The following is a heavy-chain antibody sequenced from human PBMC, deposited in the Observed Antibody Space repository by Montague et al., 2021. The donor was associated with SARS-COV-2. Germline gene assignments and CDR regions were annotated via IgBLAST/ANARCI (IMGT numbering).Heavy chain of an antibody. V-gene: IGHV4-39*01. D-gene: IGHD5-18*01. Sequence: SETLSLTCTVTGGPISGSSDYWGWIRQSPGKGLEWIASVDYSGNTYYSPSLKSRLTISVGTSKNQFSLKLNSVTAVDTALYYCARREYSYGWGDWGQGTLVTVSS. J-gene: IGHJ4*02. CDR1: GGPISGSSDY. CDR3: ARREYSYGWGD. CDR2: VDYSGNT.